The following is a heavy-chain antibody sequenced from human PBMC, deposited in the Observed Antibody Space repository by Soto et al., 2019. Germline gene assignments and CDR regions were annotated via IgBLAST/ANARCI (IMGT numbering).Heavy chain of an antibody. V-gene: IGHV3-7*04. J-gene: IGHJ4*02. D-gene: IGHD5-18*01. CDR2: IKQDGSEN. CDR3: AKGGYTFAYE. CDR1: GFTFSNYW. Sequence: GSLRLSCAASGFTFSNYWMSWVRQAPGEGLEWVANIKQDGSENSYVDSVKGRFTISRDNAKNSVYLQMNSLRAEDTAVYYCAKGGYTFAYEWGQGALVTVSS.